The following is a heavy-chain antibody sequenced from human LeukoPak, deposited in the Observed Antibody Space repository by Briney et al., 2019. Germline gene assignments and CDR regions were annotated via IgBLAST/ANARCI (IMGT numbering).Heavy chain of an antibody. V-gene: IGHV3-9*01. J-gene: IGHJ4*02. CDR1: GFTFDDYA. D-gene: IGHD5-12*01. Sequence: PGRSLRLSCAVSGFTFDDYAMHWVRQVPGKGLEWVSGISWNSDNIGYADSVKDRFTTSRDNAKNSLYLQMNSLRAEDTALYYCAINGGGDSGYGNFDYWGQGTLVTVSS. CDR2: ISWNSDNI. CDR3: AINGGGDSGYGNFDY.